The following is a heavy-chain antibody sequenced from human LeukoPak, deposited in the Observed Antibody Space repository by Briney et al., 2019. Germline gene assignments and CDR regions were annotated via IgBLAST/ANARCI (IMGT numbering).Heavy chain of an antibody. J-gene: IGHJ4*02. V-gene: IGHV3-11*06. CDR2: ITSSDSYT. CDR3: ARTSGSYSFDY. D-gene: IGHD1-26*01. Sequence: PGGSLRLSCAASGFTFSHYYMSWIRQAPGKGLEWISYITSSDSYTKYADSVQGRFTTSRDNAQNLLYLQMNSLRAEDTAVYYCARTSGSYSFDYWGQGTLVTVSS. CDR1: GFTFSHYY.